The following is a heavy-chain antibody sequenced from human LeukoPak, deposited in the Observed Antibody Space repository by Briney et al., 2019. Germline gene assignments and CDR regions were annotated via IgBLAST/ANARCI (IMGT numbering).Heavy chain of an antibody. Sequence: GGSLRLSCAASGFTFSSYSMNWVRQAPGKGLEWVSSISSSSSYIYYADSVKGRFTISRDNAKNSLYLQMNSLRAEDTAVYYCAREEGYYDSSGYYYPLFDYWGQGTLVTVSS. V-gene: IGHV3-21*01. CDR3: AREEGYYDSSGYYYPLFDY. D-gene: IGHD3-22*01. J-gene: IGHJ4*02. CDR1: GFTFSSYS. CDR2: ISSSSSYI.